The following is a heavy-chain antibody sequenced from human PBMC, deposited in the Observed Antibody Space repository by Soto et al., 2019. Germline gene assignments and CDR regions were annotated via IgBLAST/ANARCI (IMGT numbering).Heavy chain of an antibody. D-gene: IGHD5-12*01. CDR2: ISTYSGKT. J-gene: IGHJ4*02. Sequence: QVQLVQSGAEVKKPGDSVKVSCKASGYTFNVYSFIWVRQAPGQGLEWVGWISTYSGKTEYAQNLQGRVTLTTDTXTXXXXXXXXXXXSDDTAVYYXXXDNGYNDYWGQGTLVTVSS. V-gene: IGHV1-18*04. CDR3: XXDNGYNDY. CDR1: GYTFNVYS.